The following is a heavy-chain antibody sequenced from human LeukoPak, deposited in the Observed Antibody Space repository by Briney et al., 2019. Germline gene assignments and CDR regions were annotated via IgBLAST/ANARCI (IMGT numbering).Heavy chain of an antibody. D-gene: IGHD5-18*01. CDR3: AKAVDTAMVTSDY. CDR1: GFTFSSYA. V-gene: IGHV3-23*01. CDR2: ISGSGGNT. J-gene: IGHJ4*02. Sequence: GGSLRLSCAVSGFTFSSYAMSWVRQAPGKGLEWVSTISGSGGNTYYAASVKGRFTISRDNSKNTLYLQMNSLRAKDTAVYYCAKAVDTAMVTSDYWGQGALVAVSS.